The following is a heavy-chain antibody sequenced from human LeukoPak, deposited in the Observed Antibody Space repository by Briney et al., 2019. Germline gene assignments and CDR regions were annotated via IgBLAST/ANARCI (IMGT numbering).Heavy chain of an antibody. CDR3: ARPMATTSFSDAFDI. V-gene: IGHV5-51*01. Sequence: GESLKISCKGSGYRFTSYWIGWVRQMPGKGLEWMGIIYPGDSDTRYSPSFQGQVTISADKSISTAYLQWSSLKASDTAMYYCARPMATTSFSDAFDIWGQGTMVTVSS. J-gene: IGHJ3*02. CDR2: IYPGDSDT. D-gene: IGHD5-24*01. CDR1: GYRFTSYW.